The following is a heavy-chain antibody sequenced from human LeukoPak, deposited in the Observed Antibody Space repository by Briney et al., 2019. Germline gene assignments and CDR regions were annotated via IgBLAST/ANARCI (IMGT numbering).Heavy chain of an antibody. D-gene: IGHD5-12*01. CDR1: GFTFSDYY. Sequence: KPGRSLRLSCAASGFTFSDYYMSWIRQAPGKGLEWVSYISSSGSTIYYADSVKGRFTISRDNAKNSLYLQMNSLRAEDTAVYYCAREMELGVATISAFDIWGQGTMVTVSS. V-gene: IGHV3-11*01. CDR3: AREMELGVATISAFDI. CDR2: ISSSGSTI. J-gene: IGHJ3*02.